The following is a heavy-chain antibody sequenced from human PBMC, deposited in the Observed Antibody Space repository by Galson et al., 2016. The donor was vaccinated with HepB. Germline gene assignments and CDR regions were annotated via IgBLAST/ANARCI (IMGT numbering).Heavy chain of an antibody. CDR1: GFTFDNYD. V-gene: IGHV3-33*08. CDR3: AGGRGQGSQLDS. Sequence: SLRLSCADSGFTFDNYDIHWLRQAPGKRLQWVAVVWNARDIHSYADSVKGRFTISRDKSKNMVLLHMDSLSVDDTALYYCAGGRGQGSQLDSWGQGTLVAVSS. J-gene: IGHJ1*01. CDR2: VWNARDIH. D-gene: IGHD1-1*01.